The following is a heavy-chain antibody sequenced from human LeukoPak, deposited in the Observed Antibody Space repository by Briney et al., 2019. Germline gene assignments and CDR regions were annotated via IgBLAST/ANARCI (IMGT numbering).Heavy chain of an antibody. CDR3: ARGDCSSNSCSFDY. CDR1: GGSISSGSYY. CDR2: IYTSGST. J-gene: IGHJ4*02. D-gene: IGHD2-2*01. Sequence: SQTLSLTCTVSGGSISSGSYYWSWIRQPAGKGLEWIGRIYTSGSTNYNPSLKSRVTMSVDTSKNQFSLKLSSVTAADTAVYYCARGDCSSNSCSFDYWGQGTLVTVSS. V-gene: IGHV4-61*02.